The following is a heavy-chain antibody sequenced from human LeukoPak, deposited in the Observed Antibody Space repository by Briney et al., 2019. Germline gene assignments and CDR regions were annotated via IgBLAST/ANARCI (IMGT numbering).Heavy chain of an antibody. Sequence: SETLSLICTVSGRSISSYYGIWIPRPAGKGLECIGRIYTSGSPNYNPSLKSRVTMSVDTSKNQFHLKLSSVTDADTAVYYCASNTYYYDSSGYYPEAFDIWGQGTMVTVSS. J-gene: IGHJ3*02. CDR3: ASNTYYYDSSGYYPEAFDI. V-gene: IGHV4-4*07. CDR1: GRSISSYY. D-gene: IGHD3-22*01. CDR2: IYTSGSP.